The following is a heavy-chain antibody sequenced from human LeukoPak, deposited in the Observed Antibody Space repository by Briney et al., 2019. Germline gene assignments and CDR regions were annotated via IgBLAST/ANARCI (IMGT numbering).Heavy chain of an antibody. V-gene: IGHV3-13*01. J-gene: IGHJ4*02. CDR1: GFTFSSYD. Sequence: GGSLRLSCAASGFTFSSYDMHWVRQATGKGLEWVSAIGTAGDTYYPGSVKGRFTISRENAKNSLYLQMNSLRAGDTAVYYCARGARRDYVWGSYRTYYFDYWGQGTLVTVSS. D-gene: IGHD3-16*02. CDR2: IGTAGDT. CDR3: ARGARRDYVWGSYRTYYFDY.